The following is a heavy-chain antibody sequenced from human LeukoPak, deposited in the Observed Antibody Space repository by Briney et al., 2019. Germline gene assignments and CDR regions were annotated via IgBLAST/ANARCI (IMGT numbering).Heavy chain of an antibody. CDR2: IRMTADGGTQ. CDR3: NRGTGAPSY. D-gene: IGHD3-10*01. V-gene: IGHV3-49*04. J-gene: IGHJ4*02. Sequence: GGSLRLSCTGSGFTFGDYSISWARQAPGKGLEWVGFIRMTADGGTQEYAAAVKGRFIISRDDSKDSAYLQINSIKREATADYYCNRGTGAPSYWGQGTLVTVSS. CDR1: GFTFGDYS.